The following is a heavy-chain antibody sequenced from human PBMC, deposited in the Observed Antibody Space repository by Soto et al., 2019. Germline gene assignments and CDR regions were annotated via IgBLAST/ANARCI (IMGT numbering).Heavy chain of an antibody. J-gene: IGHJ4*02. Sequence: EVQLVESGGGLVQPGGSLRLSCAASGFTFSSYWMSWVRQAPGKGLEWVANIKQDGSEKYYVDSVKGRFTISRDNAKNSLDLQMNSLRAEDTAVYYCARDSGYCSGGSCYPLYFDYWGQGTLVTVSS. CDR2: IKQDGSEK. CDR3: ARDSGYCSGGSCYPLYFDY. V-gene: IGHV3-7*01. D-gene: IGHD2-15*01. CDR1: GFTFSSYW.